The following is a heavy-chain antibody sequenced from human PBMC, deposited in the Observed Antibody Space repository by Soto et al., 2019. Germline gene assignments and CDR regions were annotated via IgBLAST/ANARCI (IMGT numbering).Heavy chain of an antibody. CDR2: ISYRGTT. Sequence: QVQLQESGPRLVKPSQDLSLTCTVSGGSINSGAYHWSWVRQHPGKGLEWIGAISYRGTTYSNPSHQSRMTMSVDPSKPQLSLKLSSVTAADTAVYYCARMSATGTRWFDPWGPGTLVTVSS. V-gene: IGHV4-31*03. CDR3: ARMSATGTRWFDP. D-gene: IGHD1-1*01. CDR1: GGSINSGAYH. J-gene: IGHJ5*02.